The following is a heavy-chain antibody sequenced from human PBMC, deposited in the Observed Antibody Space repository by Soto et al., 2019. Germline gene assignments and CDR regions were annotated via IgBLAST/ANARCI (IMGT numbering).Heavy chain of an antibody. CDR2: IYPGDSDT. CDR1: GYSFTSYW. D-gene: IGHD1-1*01. J-gene: IGHJ6*02. Sequence: PGESLKISCKGSGYSFTSYWIGWVRQMPGKGLEWMGIIYPGDSDTRYSPSFQGQVTISADKSISTAYLQWSSLKASDTAMYYCARRGAAPPTGYGMDVWGQGTTVTVSS. CDR3: ARRGAAPPTGYGMDV. V-gene: IGHV5-51*01.